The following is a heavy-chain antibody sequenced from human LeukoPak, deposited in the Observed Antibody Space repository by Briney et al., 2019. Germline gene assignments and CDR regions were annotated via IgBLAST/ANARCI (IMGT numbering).Heavy chain of an antibody. Sequence: PGRSLRLSSAASGFTLSSYCMSWVRQAPGKGLERVANIKQNGSEKHYMDPVKGRFTNTRDNAKKSLLLQMNSLRVEDTAVYYCARERGGQSNDYLHGGPFGYWGQGTLVTVSS. CDR3: ARERGGQSNDYLHGGPFGY. D-gene: IGHD3-16*01. V-gene: IGHV3-7*05. CDR2: IKQNGSEK. CDR1: GFTLSSYC. J-gene: IGHJ4*02.